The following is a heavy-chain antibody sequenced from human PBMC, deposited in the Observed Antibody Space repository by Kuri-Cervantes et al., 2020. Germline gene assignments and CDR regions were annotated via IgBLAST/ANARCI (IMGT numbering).Heavy chain of an antibody. Sequence: GGSLRLSCAASGFTFSSYAMHWVRQAPGKGLEWVAVISYDGSNKYYADSVKGRFTISRDNSKNTLYLQMNSLRAEDTVVYYCARDRRYFDYWGQGTLVTVSS. CDR1: GFTFSSYA. CDR2: ISYDGSNK. J-gene: IGHJ4*02. V-gene: IGHV3-30-3*01. CDR3: ARDRRYFDY.